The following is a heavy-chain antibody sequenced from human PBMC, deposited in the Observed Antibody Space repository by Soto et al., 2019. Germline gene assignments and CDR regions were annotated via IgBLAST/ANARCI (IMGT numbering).Heavy chain of an antibody. Sequence: QVQLVQSGGEVKKPGASVKVSCKASGYTFTSYGITWVRQAPGQGLEWMGWISSYNGNTNFAQQFQGRVSMTTDTSTSTVYMELRSLRSDDTAVYYCARGNYDTDYWGRGTLVTVSS. J-gene: IGHJ4*02. D-gene: IGHD3-22*01. CDR2: ISSYNGNT. CDR3: ARGNYDTDY. V-gene: IGHV1-18*01. CDR1: GYTFTSYG.